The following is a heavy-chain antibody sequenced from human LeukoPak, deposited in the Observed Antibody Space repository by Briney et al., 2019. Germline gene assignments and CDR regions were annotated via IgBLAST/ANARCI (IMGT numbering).Heavy chain of an antibody. CDR3: ARNPPYCTSTSCYNDY. D-gene: IGHD2-2*02. Sequence: ASVKVSCKASGYSFTIYYMHWVRQAPGQGLEWMGWINPNSGGTSYAQRFQGRVTMTRDTSISTAYMELSGLTSDDTAVYYCARNPPYCTSTSCYNDYWGQGTLVTVSS. J-gene: IGHJ4*02. CDR1: GYSFTIYY. CDR2: INPNSGGT. V-gene: IGHV1-2*02.